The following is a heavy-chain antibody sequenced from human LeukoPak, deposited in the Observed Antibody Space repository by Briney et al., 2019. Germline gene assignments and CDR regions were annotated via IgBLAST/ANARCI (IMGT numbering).Heavy chain of an antibody. D-gene: IGHD3-22*01. CDR3: ARGPTYYYDSSGYYY. CDR1: GYTFTSYG. J-gene: IGHJ4*02. V-gene: IGHV1-8*02. CDR2: MNPNSGNT. Sequence: GASVKVSCKASGYTFTSYGINWVRQATGQGLEWMGWMNPNSGNTGYAQKFQGRVTMTRNTSISTAYMELSSLRSEDTAVYYCARGPTYYYDSSGYYYWGQGTLVTVSS.